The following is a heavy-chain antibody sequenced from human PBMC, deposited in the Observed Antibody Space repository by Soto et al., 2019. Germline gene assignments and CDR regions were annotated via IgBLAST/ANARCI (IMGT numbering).Heavy chain of an antibody. CDR2: INPNSGGT. J-gene: IGHJ3*02. CDR3: ARGGSAVANDAFDI. Sequence: XSVKVSCKASGYPFTGYYMHWVRQAPGQGLEWMGWINPNSGGTNYAQKFRGWVTMTRDTSISTAYMELSRLRSDDTAVYYCARGGSAVANDAFDIWGQGTMVTVS. D-gene: IGHD6-19*01. V-gene: IGHV1-2*04. CDR1: GYPFTGYY.